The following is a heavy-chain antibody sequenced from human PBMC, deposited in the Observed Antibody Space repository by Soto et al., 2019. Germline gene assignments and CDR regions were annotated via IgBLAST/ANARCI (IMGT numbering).Heavy chain of an antibody. CDR3: ARGRISAPLIQGGYFQH. CDR2: INHSGST. D-gene: IGHD5-18*01. V-gene: IGHV4-34*01. J-gene: IGHJ1*01. Sequence: SETLSLTCAVYGGSFSGYYWSWIRQPPGKGLEWIGEINHSGSTNYNPSLKSRVTISPDTSKNQFSLKLNSVTAADTAVYYCARGRISAPLIQGGYFQHWGQGTLVTVSS. CDR1: GGSFSGYY.